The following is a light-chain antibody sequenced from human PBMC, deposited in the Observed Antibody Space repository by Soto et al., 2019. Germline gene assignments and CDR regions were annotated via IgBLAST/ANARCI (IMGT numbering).Light chain of an antibody. CDR1: HSITSN. CDR3: QHYHNWPPWT. V-gene: IGKV3-15*01. Sequence: EIVMTQSPATLSVSPGERATLSCRASHSITSNLAWYQQKPGQAPRLVIYGASTRATGIPARFTGSGSGTDFTLTISSLQSEDFAVYYCQHYHNWPPWTFGQGTKVEIK. CDR2: GAS. J-gene: IGKJ1*01.